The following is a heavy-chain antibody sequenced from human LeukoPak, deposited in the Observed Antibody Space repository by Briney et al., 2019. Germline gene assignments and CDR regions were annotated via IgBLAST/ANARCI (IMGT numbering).Heavy chain of an antibody. V-gene: IGHV4-34*01. CDR3: ARHPPRITIFWRAHDDAFDI. CDR1: GGSFSGYY. Sequence: SETLSLTCAVYGGSFSGYYWSWIRQPPGKGLEWIGEINHSGSTNYNPSLKSRVTTSVDTSKNQFSLKLSSVTAADTAVYYCARHPPRITIFWRAHDDAFDIWGQGTMVTVSS. CDR2: INHSGST. J-gene: IGHJ3*02. D-gene: IGHD3-9*01.